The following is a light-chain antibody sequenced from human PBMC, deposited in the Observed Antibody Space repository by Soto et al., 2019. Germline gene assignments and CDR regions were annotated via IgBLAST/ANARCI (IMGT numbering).Light chain of an antibody. CDR2: VAS. CDR3: HQYGGSSWT. CDR1: QDIRNG. V-gene: IGKV1-17*01. J-gene: IGKJ1*01. Sequence: DIQMTQSPSSLSASVGDRVTITCRASQDIRNGLNWYQLKPGRAPNLLIYVASSLQSGVPSRFSGSGSGTDFTLTISRLEPEDFAVYYCHQYGGSSWTFGQGTKVDIK.